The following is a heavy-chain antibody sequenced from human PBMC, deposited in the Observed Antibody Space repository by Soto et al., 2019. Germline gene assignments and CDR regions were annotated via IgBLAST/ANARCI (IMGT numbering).Heavy chain of an antibody. Sequence: QVQLQESGPGLVKPSQTLSLTCTVSGGSISSGGYYWSWIRQHPGKGLEWIGYIYYSGSTYYTPPLXRXVXXSVDTSKNQFSLKLSSVTAADPAVYYCARGPPLGYWGQGTLVTVSS. CDR1: GGSISSGGYY. CDR2: IYYSGST. J-gene: IGHJ4*02. V-gene: IGHV4-31*03. CDR3: ARGPPLGY.